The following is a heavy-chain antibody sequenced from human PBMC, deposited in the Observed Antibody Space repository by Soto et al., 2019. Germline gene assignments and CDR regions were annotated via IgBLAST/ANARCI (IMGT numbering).Heavy chain of an antibody. V-gene: IGHV4-61*01. J-gene: IGHJ5*02. CDR3: ARSYYYGSGSYYNTLFDP. D-gene: IGHD3-10*01. CDR2: IYYSGST. CDR1: GGSVSSGSYY. Sequence: SETLSLTCTVSGGSVSSGSYYWSWIRQPPGKGLEWIGYIYYSGSTNYNPSLKSRVTISVDTSKNQFSLKLSSVTAADMAVYYCARSYYYGSGSYYNTLFDPWGQGTLVTVSS.